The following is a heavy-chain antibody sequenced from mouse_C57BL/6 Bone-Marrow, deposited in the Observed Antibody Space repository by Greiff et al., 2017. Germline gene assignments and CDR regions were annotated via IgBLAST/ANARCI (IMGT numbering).Heavy chain of an antibody. V-gene: IGHV2-2*01. Sequence: QVQLQQSGPGLVQPSQSLSITCTVSGFSLTSYGVHWVRQSPGKGLEWLGVIWSGGSTDYNAAFISRLSLSKDNSKSQVFFKMNSLQADDTAIYYCARNYGQLRLPAYWGQGTLVTVSA. CDR3: ARNYGQLRLPAY. D-gene: IGHD3-2*02. CDR1: GFSLTSYG. J-gene: IGHJ3*01. CDR2: IWSGGST.